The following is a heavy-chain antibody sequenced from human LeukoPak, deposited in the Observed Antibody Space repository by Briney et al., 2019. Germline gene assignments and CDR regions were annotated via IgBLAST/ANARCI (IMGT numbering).Heavy chain of an antibody. D-gene: IGHD1-26*01. J-gene: IGHJ6*02. CDR1: GFTFSHYG. V-gene: IGHV3-30*18. CDR3: GKETVGPTTNYYYYGMDV. Sequence: GGSLRLSCAGSGFTFSHYGIHWVRQAPGKGLEWVAVISYDGNNKYYADSVKGRFTISRDNSKDTVYLQMNSLRTEDTAVYYCGKETVGPTTNYYYYGMDVWGQGSTVTVYS. CDR2: ISYDGNNK.